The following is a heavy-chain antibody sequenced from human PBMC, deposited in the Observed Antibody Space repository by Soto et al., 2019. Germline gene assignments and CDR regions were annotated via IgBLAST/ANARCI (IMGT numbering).Heavy chain of an antibody. CDR2: ISYSGTTT. V-gene: IGHV3-23*01. CDR1: GFTFSSHA. J-gene: IGHJ4*02. CDR3: AKRFTLFGEVKLSPDFDY. Sequence: GGSLRLSCAASGFTFSSHAMSWVRQAPGKGLEWVSAISYSGTTTYYAESVKGRFTISRDNSKNTLYLQMSSLRVEDTAIYYCAKRFTLFGEVKLSPDFDYWGQGTLVTVSS. D-gene: IGHD3-3*01.